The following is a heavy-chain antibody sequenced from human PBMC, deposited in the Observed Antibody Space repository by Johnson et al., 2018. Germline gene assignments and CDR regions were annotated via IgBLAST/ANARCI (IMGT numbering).Heavy chain of an antibody. CDR1: GFTFSSYG. CDR3: AKTEGGDSSGYYYAFDI. V-gene: IGHV3-30*18. CDR2: ISYDGSNK. J-gene: IGHJ3*02. D-gene: IGHD3-22*01. Sequence: QVQLVESGGGVVQPGRSLRLSCAASGFTFSSYGMHWVRQAPGTGLAWVEVISYDGSNKYNADSVKGRFPIARDNSKNTLSLQRNSLRAEEPAEYYCAKTEGGDSSGYYYAFDIWGQGTMVTVSS.